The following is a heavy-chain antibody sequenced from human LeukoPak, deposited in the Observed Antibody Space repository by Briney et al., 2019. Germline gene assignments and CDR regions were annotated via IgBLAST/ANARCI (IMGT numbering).Heavy chain of an antibody. J-gene: IGHJ4*02. CDR1: GYSFTTYW. Sequence: GESLKISCKASGYSFTTYWIGWVRQMPGKGLEWMGIIYPGDSDTRYSPSFQGQVTISADKSISTAYLQWSSLKASDTAMYYCASPGSSGYYSLDYWGQGTLVTVSS. CDR2: IYPGDSDT. V-gene: IGHV5-51*01. D-gene: IGHD3-22*01. CDR3: ASPGSSGYYSLDY.